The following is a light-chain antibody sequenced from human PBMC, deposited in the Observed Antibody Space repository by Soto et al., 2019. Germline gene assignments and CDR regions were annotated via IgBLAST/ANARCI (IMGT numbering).Light chain of an antibody. CDR2: VAS. Sequence: EIVMTQSPATLSVSPGERATLSCRASQSVSSNLARYQQKPGQTPKLLIYVASTRATGIPARFSGSGSGTVFTLTISSLQSEDFAVYYCQQYNVWPLTFGGGTKVEFK. J-gene: IGKJ4*01. V-gene: IGKV3-15*01. CDR1: QSVSSN. CDR3: QQYNVWPLT.